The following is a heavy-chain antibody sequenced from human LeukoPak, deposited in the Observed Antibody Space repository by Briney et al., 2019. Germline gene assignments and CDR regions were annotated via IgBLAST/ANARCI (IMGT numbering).Heavy chain of an antibody. CDR3: AKDPGYSYGTNSFDP. J-gene: IGHJ5*02. Sequence: GGSLRLSCAASGFTFSSYAMSWVRLAPGKGLEWVSAIIRRGGSTYYADSVDDPLTISTDNSTNSLYLQTMSLTPEHTAISDCAKDPGYSYGTNSFDPWGQGTLVTVSS. CDR2: IIRRGGST. D-gene: IGHD5-18*01. CDR1: GFTFSSYA. V-gene: IGHV3-23*01.